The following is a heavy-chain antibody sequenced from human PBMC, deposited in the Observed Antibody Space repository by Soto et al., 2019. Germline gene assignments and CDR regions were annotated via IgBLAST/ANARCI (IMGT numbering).Heavy chain of an antibody. D-gene: IGHD3-16*01. Sequence: QVQLVESGGNVVQPGGSLRLSCVVSGFNFRAYGMHWVRQAPGRGLEWVAFISYDANNRNYADSVKGRFTISRDNFKNTLFLQISSLKDEDTALYYCATVVPMGGPFYFDYWGQGNLVTVSS. CDR1: GFNFRAYG. CDR2: ISYDANNR. V-gene: IGHV3-30*03. J-gene: IGHJ4*02. CDR3: ATVVPMGGPFYFDY.